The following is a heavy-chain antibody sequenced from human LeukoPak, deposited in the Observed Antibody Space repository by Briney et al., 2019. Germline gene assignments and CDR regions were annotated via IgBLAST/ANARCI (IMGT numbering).Heavy chain of an antibody. CDR1: GCSISSYY. CDR2: IYYSGST. V-gene: IGHV4-59*01. Sequence: PSETLSLTCTASGCSISSYYWSWIRQPPGKGLEWIGYIYYSGSTNYNPSLKSRVTISVDTSKNQFSLKLSSVTAADTAVYYCARYTYYYDSSGYPAGAFDIWGQGTMVTVSS. CDR3: ARYTYYYDSSGYPAGAFDI. D-gene: IGHD3-22*01. J-gene: IGHJ3*02.